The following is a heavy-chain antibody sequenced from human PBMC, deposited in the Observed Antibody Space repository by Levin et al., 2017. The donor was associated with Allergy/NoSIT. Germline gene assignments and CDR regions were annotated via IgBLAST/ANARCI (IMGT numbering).Heavy chain of an antibody. J-gene: IGHJ6*02. CDR3: ARNIPIDGGSYTLHYYYGMDV. V-gene: IGHV3-33*01. Sequence: PGESLKISCAASGFTFSSYGMHWVRQAPGKGLEWVAVIWYDGSNKYYADSVKGRFTISRDNSKNTLYLQMNSLRAEDTAVYYCARNIPIDGGSYTLHYYYGMDVWGQGTTVTVSS. CDR1: GFTFSSYG. CDR2: IWYDGSNK. D-gene: IGHD1-26*01.